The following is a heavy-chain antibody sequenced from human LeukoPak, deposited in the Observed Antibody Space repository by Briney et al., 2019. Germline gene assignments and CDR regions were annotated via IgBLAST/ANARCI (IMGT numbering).Heavy chain of an antibody. D-gene: IGHD6-19*01. CDR2: IIPILGIA. J-gene: IGHJ3*02. CDR3: ARAQWLADAFDI. CDR1: GGTFSSYA. V-gene: IGHV1-69*04. Sequence: SVKVSCKASGGTFSSYAISWVRQAPGQGLEWMGRIIPILGIANYAQKFQGRVTITADKSTSTAYMELSSLRSEDTAVYYCARAQWLADAFDIWGQGTMVTVSS.